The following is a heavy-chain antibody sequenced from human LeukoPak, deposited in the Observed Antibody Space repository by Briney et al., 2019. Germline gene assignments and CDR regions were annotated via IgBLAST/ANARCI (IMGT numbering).Heavy chain of an antibody. CDR3: ASNTMVRGIIIPNCFDP. CDR2: FDPEDGET. CDR1: GYTLTELS. J-gene: IGHJ5*02. D-gene: IGHD3-10*01. Sequence: ASVKVSCKVSGYTLTELSMHWVRQAPGKGHEWMGGFDPEDGETIYAQKFQGRVTMTEDTSTDPAYMELSSLRSDDTAVYYCASNTMVRGIIIPNCFDPWGQGTLVTVSS. V-gene: IGHV1-24*01.